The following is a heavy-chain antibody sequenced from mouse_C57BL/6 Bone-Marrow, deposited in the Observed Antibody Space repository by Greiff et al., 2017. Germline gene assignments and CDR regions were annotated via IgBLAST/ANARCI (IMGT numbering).Heavy chain of an antibody. D-gene: IGHD2-4*01. CDR1: GYTFTSHW. Sequence: VQLQQSGPELVRPGASVKISCKAPGYTFTSHWMQWVRQRPGQGLEWIGEIFPGSGSTNYNEKFKGKATLTVDTSSSTAYMQLSSLTSEDSAVYFCARHNYYDYDGGDYFDYWGQGTTLTVSS. CDR3: ARHNYYDYDGGDYFDY. V-gene: IGHV1-56*01. J-gene: IGHJ2*01. CDR2: IFPGSGST.